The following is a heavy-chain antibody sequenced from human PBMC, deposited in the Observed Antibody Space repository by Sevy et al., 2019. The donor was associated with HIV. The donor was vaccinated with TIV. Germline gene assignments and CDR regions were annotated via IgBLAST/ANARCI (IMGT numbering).Heavy chain of an antibody. CDR3: ARETDNSARWLDP. V-gene: IGHV3-30*02. CDR2: IWHDGSNK. D-gene: IGHD4-4*01. Sequence: GGSLRLSCAAAGFTFSNFGMHWVRQAPGKGLEWVAFIWHDGSNKYMADSVKGRFTISRDNSKNTLFLQMNSLTVEDTAVYYCARETDNSARWLDPWGQGTLVTVSS. J-gene: IGHJ5*02. CDR1: GFTFSNFG.